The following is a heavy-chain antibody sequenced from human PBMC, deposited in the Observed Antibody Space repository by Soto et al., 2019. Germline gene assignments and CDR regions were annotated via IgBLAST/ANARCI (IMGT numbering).Heavy chain of an antibody. CDR3: AKFILWFGEQSNDYFDY. V-gene: IGHV3-23*01. CDR2: ISGSGGST. Sequence: PGGSLRLSCAASGVTFSSYAMSWVRQAPGKGLEWVSAISGSGGSTYYADSVKGRFTISRDNSKNTLYLQMDSLRAEDTAVYYCAKFILWFGEQSNDYFDYWGQGTLVTVSS. CDR1: GVTFSSYA. D-gene: IGHD3-10*01. J-gene: IGHJ4*02.